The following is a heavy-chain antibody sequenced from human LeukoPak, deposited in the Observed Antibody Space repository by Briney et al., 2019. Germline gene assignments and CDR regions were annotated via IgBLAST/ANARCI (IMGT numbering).Heavy chain of an antibody. V-gene: IGHV3-21*01. J-gene: IGHJ4*02. D-gene: IGHD4-23*01. CDR1: GFTFSSYS. CDR3: AKGGGWLYYFDY. Sequence: GGSLRLSCAASGFTFSSYSMNWVRQAPGKGLEWVSSISSSSSYIYYADSVKGRFTISRDNAKNSLYLQMNSLRAEDTAVYYCAKGGGWLYYFDYWGQGTLVTVSS. CDR2: ISSSSSYI.